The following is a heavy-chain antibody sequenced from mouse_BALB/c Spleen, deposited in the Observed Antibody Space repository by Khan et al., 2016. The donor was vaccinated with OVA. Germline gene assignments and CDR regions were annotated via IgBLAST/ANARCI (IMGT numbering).Heavy chain of an antibody. J-gene: IGHJ1*01. Sequence: EVELVESGGGLVQPGGSRKLSCAASGFTFSSFGMHWVRQAPKKGLEWVAYFRSGSSTIYYVDTVKGRFTISRDNPKNPLFLQIVILRSEDTALFYCARSGGNFHWYFDVWGAGTSVTVSS. V-gene: IGHV5-17*02. D-gene: IGHD2-1*01. CDR3: ARSGGNFHWYFDV. CDR2: FRSGSSTI. CDR1: GFTFSSFG.